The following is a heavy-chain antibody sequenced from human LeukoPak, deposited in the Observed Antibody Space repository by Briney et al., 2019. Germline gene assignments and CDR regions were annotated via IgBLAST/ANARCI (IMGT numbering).Heavy chain of an antibody. CDR3: ARVPRYYGSGRRIDY. CDR1: GFTLSSYS. J-gene: IGHJ4*02. Sequence: GGSLRLSCAASGFTLSSYSMNWVRQAPGKGLEWVSYISSSGSTIYYADSVKGRFTISRDNAKNSLYLQMNSLRAEDTAVYYCARVPRYYGSGRRIDYWGQGTLVTVSS. V-gene: IGHV3-48*04. CDR2: ISSSGSTI. D-gene: IGHD3-10*01.